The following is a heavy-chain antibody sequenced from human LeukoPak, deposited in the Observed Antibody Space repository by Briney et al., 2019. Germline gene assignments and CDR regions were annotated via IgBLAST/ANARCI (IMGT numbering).Heavy chain of an antibody. Sequence: GASVKVSCKASGGTFSSYAVSWVRQAPGQGLEWMGGIIPIFGIANYAQKFQGRVTITADKSTSTAYMELSSLRSEDTAVYYCARGGVAAAGTMNYYYYGMDVWGQGTTVTVSS. V-gene: IGHV1-69*10. CDR3: ARGGVAAAGTMNYYYYGMDV. D-gene: IGHD6-13*01. J-gene: IGHJ6*02. CDR1: GGTFSSYA. CDR2: IIPIFGIA.